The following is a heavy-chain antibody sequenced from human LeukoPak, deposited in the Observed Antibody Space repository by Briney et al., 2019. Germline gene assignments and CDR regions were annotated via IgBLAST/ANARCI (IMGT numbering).Heavy chain of an antibody. CDR2: VTGSGDST. J-gene: IGHJ4*02. CDR1: GSIFSSYA. CDR3: AKARLVRGVIMTPFYFDY. Sequence: PGGSLRLSCAASGSIFSSYAMSWVRQAPGKGLEWVSAVTGSGDSTYYADSVKGRFTVSRDNSKNTLYPRMNSLRAEDTAVYYCAKARLVRGVIMTPFYFDYWGQGTLVTLSS. D-gene: IGHD3-10*01. V-gene: IGHV3-23*01.